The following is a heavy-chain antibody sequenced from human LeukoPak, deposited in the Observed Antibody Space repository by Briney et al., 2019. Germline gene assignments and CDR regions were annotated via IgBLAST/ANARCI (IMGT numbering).Heavy chain of an antibody. CDR2: IRYDGSNK. D-gene: IGHD6-13*01. CDR3: AKDYGSWPYYYCYMDV. CDR1: GFTFSSYG. J-gene: IGHJ6*03. V-gene: IGHV3-30*02. Sequence: GGSLRLSCAASGFTFSSYGMHWVRQAPGKGLEWVAFIRYDGSNKYYADSVKGRFTISRDNSKNTLYLQMNSLRAEDTAVYYCAKDYGSWPYYYCYMDVWGKGTTVTVSS.